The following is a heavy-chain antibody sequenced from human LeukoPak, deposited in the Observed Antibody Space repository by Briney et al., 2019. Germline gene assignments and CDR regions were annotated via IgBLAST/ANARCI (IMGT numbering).Heavy chain of an antibody. CDR1: GYTFTSYY. CDR2: IDPSGGSR. D-gene: IGHD5-18*01. Sequence: ASVKVPCKASGYTFTSYYIHWMRQAPGQGLEWMGVIDPSGGSRSFAQKFQGRVTMTRDTSTSTVYMELSSLRSEDTAVYYCANDDTAIGPFDYWGQGTLVTVSS. CDR3: ANDDTAIGPFDY. V-gene: IGHV1-46*01. J-gene: IGHJ4*02.